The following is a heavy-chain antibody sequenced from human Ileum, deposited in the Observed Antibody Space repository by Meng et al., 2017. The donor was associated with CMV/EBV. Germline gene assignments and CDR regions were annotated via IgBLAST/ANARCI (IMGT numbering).Heavy chain of an antibody. V-gene: IGHV5-51*01. CDR1: GYTFTNNW. CDR3: ARLVTLTGLLHFDY. Sequence: GESLKISCKASGYTFTNNWIGWVRQMPGKGLQWMGVIYPGDSHTRISPSFQGQVTFSSDKSLSTAYLQWDSLKASDTAIYYCARLVTLTGLLHFDYWGQGTLVTVSS. CDR2: IYPGDSHT. J-gene: IGHJ4*02. D-gene: IGHD3-9*01.